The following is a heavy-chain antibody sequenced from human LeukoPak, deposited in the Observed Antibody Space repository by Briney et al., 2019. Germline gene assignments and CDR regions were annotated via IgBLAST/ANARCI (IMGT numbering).Heavy chain of an antibody. CDR1: GVTFENYP. D-gene: IGHD2-21*02. J-gene: IGHJ6*03. Sequence: PGGSLRLSCATSGVTFENYPMSWVRQAPGKGLEWVSGISGSGGSTYYAHSVKGRFTISRDNSKNTLYLQMNSLRAENTAVCYCAGGVMTAIPNNYYYYMDVWGKGTTVTVSS. CDR3: AGGVMTAIPNNYYYYMDV. V-gene: IGHV3-23*01. CDR2: ISGSGGST.